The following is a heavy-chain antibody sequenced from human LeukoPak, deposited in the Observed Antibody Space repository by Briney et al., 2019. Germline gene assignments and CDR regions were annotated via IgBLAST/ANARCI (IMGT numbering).Heavy chain of an antibody. D-gene: IGHD6-19*01. Sequence: SETLSLTXTVSGGSISSYYWSWIRQPAGKGLEWIGRIYTSGSTNYNPSLKSRVTMSVDTSKNQFSLELSSVTAADTAVYYCARDRGSSGWYYFDYWGQGTLVTVSS. J-gene: IGHJ4*02. CDR3: ARDRGSSGWYYFDY. CDR1: GGSISSYY. V-gene: IGHV4-4*07. CDR2: IYTSGST.